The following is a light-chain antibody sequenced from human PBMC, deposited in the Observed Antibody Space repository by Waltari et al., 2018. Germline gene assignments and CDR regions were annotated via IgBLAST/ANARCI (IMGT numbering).Light chain of an antibody. J-gene: IGKJ1*01. Sequence: DIQMTQSPSTLSASVGDRVTITCRASQSINSWLAWYQQKPGKAPKLLIYKASTLESGVPSRFRGSGSGTEFTLTISGLQPDDFATYYCQQCNTYSFGQGTKVEIK. CDR2: KAS. CDR3: QQCNTYS. V-gene: IGKV1-5*03. CDR1: QSINSW.